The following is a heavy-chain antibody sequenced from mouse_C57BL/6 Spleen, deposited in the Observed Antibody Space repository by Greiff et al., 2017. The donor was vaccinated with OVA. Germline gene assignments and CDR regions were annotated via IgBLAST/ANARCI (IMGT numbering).Heavy chain of an antibody. Sequence: DVKLVESGPGLVKPSQSLSLTCSVTGYSITSGYYWNWIRQFPGNKLEWMGYISYDGSNNYNPSLKNRISITRDPSKNQFFLKLNSVTTEDTATYYCARAGSSSYWYFDVWGTGTTVTVSS. CDR1: GYSITSGYY. D-gene: IGHD1-1*01. CDR3: ARAGSSSYWYFDV. J-gene: IGHJ1*03. V-gene: IGHV3-6*01. CDR2: ISYDGSN.